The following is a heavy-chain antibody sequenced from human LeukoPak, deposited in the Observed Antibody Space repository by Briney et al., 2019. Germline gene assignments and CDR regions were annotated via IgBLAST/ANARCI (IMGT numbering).Heavy chain of an antibody. V-gene: IGHV3-23*01. D-gene: IGHD5-24*01. CDR3: AKGPRDGYTYYFDY. CDR2: ISGSGGST. J-gene: IGHJ4*02. CDR1: GFTFSSYA. Sequence: PGGSLRLSCAASGFTFSSYAMSWVRQAPGRGLEWVSAISGSGGSTYYADSVKGRFTISRDNSKNTLYLQMNSLRAEDTAVYYCAKGPRDGYTYYFDYWGQGTLVTVSS.